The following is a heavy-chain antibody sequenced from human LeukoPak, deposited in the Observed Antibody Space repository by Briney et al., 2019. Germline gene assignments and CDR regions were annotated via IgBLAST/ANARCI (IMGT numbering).Heavy chain of an antibody. CDR2: ISSSSTYI. V-gene: IGHV3-21*01. J-gene: IGHJ4*02. Sequence: GGSLRLSCAASRFTFSSYIMTWVRQAPGKGLEWVSSISSSSTYIYYADSVKGRFTISRDNAKSSLYLQMNSLRAEDTAVYYCARVGSAYGFDYWGQGTLVTVSS. CDR1: RFTFSSYI. D-gene: IGHD5-12*01. CDR3: ARVGSAYGFDY.